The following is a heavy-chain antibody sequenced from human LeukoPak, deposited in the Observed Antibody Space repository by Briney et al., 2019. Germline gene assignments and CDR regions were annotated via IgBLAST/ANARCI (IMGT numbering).Heavy chain of an antibody. CDR1: GFTFDDYA. J-gene: IGHJ4*02. Sequence: GGSLRLSCAASGFTFDDYARHWVRQAPGKGLEWVSGISWNSGSIGYADSVKGRFTISRDNAKNSLYLQMNSLRAEDTALYYCAKDTISKSSGFDYWGQGTLVTVSS. V-gene: IGHV3-9*01. CDR2: ISWNSGSI. CDR3: AKDTISKSSGFDY. D-gene: IGHD2/OR15-2a*01.